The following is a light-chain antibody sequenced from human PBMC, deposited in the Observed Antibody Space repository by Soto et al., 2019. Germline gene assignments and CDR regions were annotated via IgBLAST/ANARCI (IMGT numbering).Light chain of an antibody. Sequence: EIVLTQSPGTLSLSPGERATLSCRASQSISSNYLAWYQQKPGQAPRLLIYGASSRATGIPDRFSGRGSATDFTLTISRLEPEDFAVYYCQQYGSSAWMFGQGIKVEIK. CDR3: QQYGSSAWM. J-gene: IGKJ1*01. V-gene: IGKV3-20*01. CDR2: GAS. CDR1: QSISSNY.